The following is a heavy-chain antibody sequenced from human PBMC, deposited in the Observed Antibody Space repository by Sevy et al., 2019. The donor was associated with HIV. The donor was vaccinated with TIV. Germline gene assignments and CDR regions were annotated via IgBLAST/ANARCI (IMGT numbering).Heavy chain of an antibody. Sequence: GGSLRLSCAASGLTLSCCWMHWVRQAPGKGLVWVSRINNDGSTTTYADSVRGRFTISRDNAKNTLYLEMNSLRAEDTAMYYCARGGTASFDYWGQGTLVTVSS. CDR2: INNDGSTT. V-gene: IGHV3-74*03. J-gene: IGHJ4*02. CDR1: GLTLSCCW. CDR3: ARGGTASFDY. D-gene: IGHD1-1*01.